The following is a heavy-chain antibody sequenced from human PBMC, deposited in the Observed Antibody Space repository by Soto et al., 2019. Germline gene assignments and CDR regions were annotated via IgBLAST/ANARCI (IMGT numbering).Heavy chain of an antibody. CDR3: ARVLGYYYDSSGHFHDAFDI. Sequence: QVQLVQSGAEVKKPGASVKVSCKASGYTFTSYGISWVRQAPGQGLEWIGWISAYNGNTNYAQKLQGRVTMTTDTSTSTAYMELRSLRSDDTAVYYCARVLGYYYDSSGHFHDAFDIWGQGTMVTLSS. CDR2: ISAYNGNT. V-gene: IGHV1-18*01. D-gene: IGHD3-22*01. J-gene: IGHJ3*02. CDR1: GYTFTSYG.